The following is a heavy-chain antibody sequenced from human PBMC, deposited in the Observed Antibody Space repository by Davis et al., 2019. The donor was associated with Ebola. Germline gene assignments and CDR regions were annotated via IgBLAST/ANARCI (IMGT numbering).Heavy chain of an antibody. CDR2: ISAYNGNT. CDR1: GYTFISYG. Sequence: AASVKVSCKASGYTFISYGISWVRQAPGQGLEWMGWISAYNGNTNYAQKLQGRVTMTTDTSTSTAYMELRSLTSDDTAKYYCARGRNGGWDFDYWGQGTLVTVSS. J-gene: IGHJ4*02. CDR3: ARGRNGGWDFDY. V-gene: IGHV1-18*01. D-gene: IGHD6-19*01.